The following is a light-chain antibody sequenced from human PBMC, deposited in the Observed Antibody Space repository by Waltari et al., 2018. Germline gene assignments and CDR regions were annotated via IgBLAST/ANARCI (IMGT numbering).Light chain of an antibody. Sequence: EIVLTQSPAPLSLSPGERAPPPCRASHSFSNYLAWYQQKPGQAPRLLIYDASTRATGTPARFSGSGSGTDFTLTISSLEPEDFAFYYCQQRGNGLTFGGGTKVEIK. CDR2: DAS. J-gene: IGKJ4*01. CDR3: QQRGNGLT. CDR1: HSFSNY. V-gene: IGKV3-11*01.